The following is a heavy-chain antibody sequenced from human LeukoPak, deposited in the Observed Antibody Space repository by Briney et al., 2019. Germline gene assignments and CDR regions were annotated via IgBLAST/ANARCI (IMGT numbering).Heavy chain of an antibody. Sequence: GGSLRLSCAASGFTFSSYSMNGVRQAPGEGREWVSSISSSSSYIYYADSVKGRFTISRDNAKNSLYLQMNSLRAEDTAVYYCAREKDDAFDIWGQGTMVTVSS. J-gene: IGHJ3*02. CDR2: ISSSSSYI. CDR1: GFTFSSYS. CDR3: AREKDDAFDI. V-gene: IGHV3-21*01.